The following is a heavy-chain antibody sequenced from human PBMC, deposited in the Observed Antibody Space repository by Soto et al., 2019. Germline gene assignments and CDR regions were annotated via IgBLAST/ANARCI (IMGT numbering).Heavy chain of an antibody. V-gene: IGHV1-3*01. D-gene: IGHD3-22*01. J-gene: IGHJ3*02. CDR2: INAGNGNT. CDR3: PRDLAHHFGGEVVVISRNAFDI. CDR1: GYTFTSYA. Sequence: QVQLVQSGAEVKKPGASVKVSCKASGYTFTSYAMHWVRQAPGQRLEWMGWINAGNGNTKYSQKFQGRVTVTRDTSAGTAYLELSIRRSEDTAVYYCPRDLAHHFGGEVVVISRNAFDIWDKGTMVTLSS.